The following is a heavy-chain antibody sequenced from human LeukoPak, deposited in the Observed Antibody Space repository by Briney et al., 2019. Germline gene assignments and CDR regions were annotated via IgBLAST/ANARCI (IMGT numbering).Heavy chain of an antibody. D-gene: IGHD3-16*02. CDR3: ARVYYDYVWGSYRPYDY. CDR2: INPNSGGT. J-gene: IGHJ4*02. V-gene: IGHV1-2*02. Sequence: VASVKVSCKASGYTFTGYYMHWVRQAPGQGLEWMGWINPNSGGTNYAQKFQGRVTMTRDTSISTAYMELSRLRSDDTAVYYCARVYYDYVWGSYRPYDYWGQGTLVTVSS. CDR1: GYTFTGYY.